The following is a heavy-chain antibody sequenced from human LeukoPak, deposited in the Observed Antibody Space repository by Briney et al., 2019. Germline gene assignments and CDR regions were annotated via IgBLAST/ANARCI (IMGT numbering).Heavy chain of an antibody. D-gene: IGHD1-1*01. J-gene: IGHJ4*02. CDR1: GYTFTGYY. Sequence: AASVKVSCKASGYTFTGYYIHWVRQAPGQGLEWMGWINPNSNVTNYAQKFQGRVTMTGFTSISTVYMELSRLRSDDTAVYYCARDPILRTATTEFFDYWGQGTLVTVSS. CDR3: ARDPILRTATTEFFDY. V-gene: IGHV1-2*02. CDR2: INPNSNVT.